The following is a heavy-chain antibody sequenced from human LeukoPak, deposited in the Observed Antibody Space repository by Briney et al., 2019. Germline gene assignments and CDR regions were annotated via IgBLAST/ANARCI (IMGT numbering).Heavy chain of an antibody. D-gene: IGHD6-13*01. CDR1: GFTLSSNF. CDR3: AGDSSGWYYFHY. Sequence: GGSLRLSCAASGFTLSSNFMSWVRQAPGKGLEWVSVIYSGDNTYSPDSVKGRFTISRDNSQNTLYLQMDSLRAEDTAVYYCAGDSSGWYYFHYWGQGTLVTVS. V-gene: IGHV3-53*01. J-gene: IGHJ4*02. CDR2: IYSGDNT.